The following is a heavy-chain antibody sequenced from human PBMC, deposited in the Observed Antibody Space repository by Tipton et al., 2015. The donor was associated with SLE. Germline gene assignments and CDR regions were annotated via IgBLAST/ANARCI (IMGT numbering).Heavy chain of an antibody. J-gene: IGHJ3*02. CDR3: ARFYGGTPDAFDI. CDR2: IYTKGNT. V-gene: IGHV4-4*07. Sequence: TLSLTCTVSGGSISSYYWSWIRQPAGGGLEWIGRIYTKGNTNYNPSLKSRVTMSVDTSKNQFSLKLISVTAADTAVYYCARFYGGTPDAFDIWGQGTMVTVSS. CDR1: GGSISSYY. D-gene: IGHD4-23*01.